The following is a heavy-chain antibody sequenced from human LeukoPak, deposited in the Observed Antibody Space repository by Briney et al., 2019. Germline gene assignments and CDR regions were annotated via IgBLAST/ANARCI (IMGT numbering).Heavy chain of an antibody. V-gene: IGHV3-48*04. CDR3: ARSARLMKGVVEVTALDD. D-gene: IGHD3-3*01. J-gene: IGHJ4*02. CDR1: GFTFSSYG. Sequence: GGSLRLSCAASGFTFSSYGINWVRQAPGKGLEWIAYLSSSGSAFSYADSVKGRFTIARDNAKNSVYLEMNSLRADDTAVYYCARSARLMKGVVEVTALDDWGQGTLVTVSS. CDR2: LSSSGSAF.